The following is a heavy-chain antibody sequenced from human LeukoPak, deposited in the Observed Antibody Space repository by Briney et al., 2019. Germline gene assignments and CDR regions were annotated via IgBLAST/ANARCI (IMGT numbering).Heavy chain of an antibody. CDR1: GGSINSGDSY. D-gene: IGHD3-10*01. CDR3: ARESGNYGSGSYYRLIDN. V-gene: IGHV4-30-4*01. Sequence: SETLSLTCTVSGGSINSGDSYWSWIRQPPGRGLEWIGYIYYSGSTYYNPSLKSRITISVDTSKNQFSLELSSVTAADTAVYYCARESGNYGSGSYYRLIDNWGQGTLVAVSS. CDR2: IYYSGST. J-gene: IGHJ4*02.